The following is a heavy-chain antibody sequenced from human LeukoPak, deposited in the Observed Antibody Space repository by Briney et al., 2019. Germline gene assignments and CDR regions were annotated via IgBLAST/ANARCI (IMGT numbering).Heavy chain of an antibody. J-gene: IGHJ3*02. CDR1: GFTFSSYG. CDR2: IWYGGSNK. D-gene: IGHD6-6*01. V-gene: IGHV3-30*02. CDR3: AKGYRDSNSPGADAFDI. Sequence: PGGSLRLSCAASGFTFSSYGMHWVRQAPGKGLEWVAVIWYGGSNKYYADSVKGRFTISRDNSKNTLYLQMNSLRAEDTAVYYCAKGYRDSNSPGADAFDIWGQGTMVTVSS.